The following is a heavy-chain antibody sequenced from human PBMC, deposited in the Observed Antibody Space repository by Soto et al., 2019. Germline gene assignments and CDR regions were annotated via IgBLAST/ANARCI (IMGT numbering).Heavy chain of an antibody. D-gene: IGHD2-2*01. CDR1: GFSVSTHY. CDR2: IHIGGST. V-gene: IGHV3-66*01. J-gene: IGHJ5*02. CDR3: ARVGDIVLVPAGRWGWFDP. Sequence: GGSLRLSCAVSGFSVSTHYMSWVRQPPGKGLEWVSVIHIGGSTDYADSVKGRFTISRDTSKNTLDLQMNSLRVEDTALYYCARVGDIVLVPAGRWGWFDPWGQGALVTVSS.